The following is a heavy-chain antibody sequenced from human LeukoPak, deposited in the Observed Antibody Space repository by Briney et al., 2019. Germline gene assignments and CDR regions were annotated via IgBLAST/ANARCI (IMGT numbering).Heavy chain of an antibody. CDR2: IIPILGIA. V-gene: IGHV1-69*04. D-gene: IGHD5-12*01. J-gene: IGHJ6*01. Sequence: GSSVTVSFKASGGTFISYAISWVRQAPGQGREWMGRIIPILGIADYSQKFQGRVTITADKSTSTAYMDLSSLRSEDTAVYYCARAKEVVVATVVTPDYYYYYGMDVGGQGTTVTVSS. CDR1: GGTFISYA. CDR3: ARAKEVVVATVVTPDYYYYYGMDV.